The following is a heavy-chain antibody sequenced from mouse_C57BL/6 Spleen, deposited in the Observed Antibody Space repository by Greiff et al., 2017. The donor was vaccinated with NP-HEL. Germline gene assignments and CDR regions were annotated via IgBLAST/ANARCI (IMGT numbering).Heavy chain of an antibody. Sequence: VKLMESGPELVKPGASVKISCKASGYAFSSSWMNWVKQRPGKGLEWIGRIYPGDGDTNYNGKFKGKATLTADKSSSTAYMQLSSLTSEDSAVYFCARVYYGIYYFDYWGQGTTLTVSS. J-gene: IGHJ2*01. CDR3: ARVYYGIYYFDY. CDR2: IYPGDGDT. D-gene: IGHD2-1*01. V-gene: IGHV1-82*01. CDR1: GYAFSSSW.